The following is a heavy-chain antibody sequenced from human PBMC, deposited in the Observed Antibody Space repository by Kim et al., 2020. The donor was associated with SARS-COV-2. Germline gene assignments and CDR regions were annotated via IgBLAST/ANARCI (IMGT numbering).Heavy chain of an antibody. Sequence: GGSLRLSCAASGFSFSDSTMHWVRQASGKGLEWVARIRNITSNYATAYSATVKVRISISRDDSKITPYMQMNSINTAATAMYYSNTFSRLSWGQGTLV. CDR1: GFSFSDST. CDR2: IRNITSNYAT. CDR3: NTFSRLS. J-gene: IGHJ1*01. V-gene: IGHV3-73*01.